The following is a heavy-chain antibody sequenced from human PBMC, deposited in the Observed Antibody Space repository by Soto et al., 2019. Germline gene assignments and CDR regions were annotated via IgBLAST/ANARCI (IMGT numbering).Heavy chain of an antibody. D-gene: IGHD2-2*01. CDR3: ARDRGSIRAFDI. J-gene: IGHJ3*02. CDR2: IYGSVST. CDR1: GFTVSSSY. V-gene: IGHV3-66*01. Sequence: ELQLVESGGGLVQPGGSLRLSCAASGFTVSSSYMSWVRQAPGKGLEWISIIYGSVSTNYADSVKDRFTISRDNSKNTVYLQMHSLRAEDTAVYYCARDRGSIRAFDIWGQGTMVTVSS.